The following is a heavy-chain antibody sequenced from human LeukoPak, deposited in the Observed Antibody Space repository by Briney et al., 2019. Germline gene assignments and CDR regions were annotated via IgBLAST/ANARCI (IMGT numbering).Heavy chain of an antibody. CDR3: SKPFGFCCCWCWYLPY. CDR2: ISNNGGYT. D-gene: IGHD6-13*01. CDR1: GFTFSSSA. Sequence: GGSLRLSCAASGFTFSSSAMSWVRQAPGKGLEWVSAISNNGGYTYYADSVQGRFTISRDNSKSTLCLQMNSLRAEYTAVYYCSKPFGFCCCWCWYLPYWGQGTLVTVSS. V-gene: IGHV3-23*01. J-gene: IGHJ4*02.